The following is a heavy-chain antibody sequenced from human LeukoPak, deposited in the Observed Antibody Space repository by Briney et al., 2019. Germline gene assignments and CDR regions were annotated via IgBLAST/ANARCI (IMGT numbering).Heavy chain of an antibody. D-gene: IGHD1-26*01. CDR1: GGSISSSSYY. J-gene: IGHJ3*02. Sequence: SETLSLICTVSGGSISSSSYYWGWIRQPPGKGLEWIGSIYYSGSTYYNPSLKSRVTISVDTSKNQFSLKLSSVTAADTAVYYCARGWELLRAFDIWGQGTMVTVSS. CDR2: IYYSGST. V-gene: IGHV4-39*01. CDR3: ARGWELLRAFDI.